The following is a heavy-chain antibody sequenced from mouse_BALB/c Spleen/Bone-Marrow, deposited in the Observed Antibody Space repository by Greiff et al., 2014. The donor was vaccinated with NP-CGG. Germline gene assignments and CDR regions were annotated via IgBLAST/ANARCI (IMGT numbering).Heavy chain of an antibody. CDR1: GFNIKDTY. V-gene: IGHV14-3*02. Sequence: EVQLQQSGAELVRPGVSVKLSCTASGFNIKDTYMHWVKQRPEQGLEWVGRIDPAYGNTKYDPKVQGKATITAAASSSSAYLQLSSLTSEDTAVYYCASYYYGPYFGYWGQGTTLTVSS. CDR2: IDPAYGNT. CDR3: ASYYYGPYFGY. J-gene: IGHJ2*01. D-gene: IGHD1-1*01.